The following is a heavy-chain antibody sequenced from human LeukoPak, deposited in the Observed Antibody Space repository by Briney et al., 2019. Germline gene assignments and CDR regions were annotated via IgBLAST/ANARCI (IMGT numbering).Heavy chain of an antibody. V-gene: IGHV4-59*01. CDR2: IYYSGST. CDR3: ARDFRIGGSYAFDI. D-gene: IGHD2-15*01. Sequence: PSETLSLTCTVSGGSISSYYWSWIRQPPGKGLEWIGYIYYSGSTNYNPSLKSRVTISVDTSKNQFSLKLSSVTAADTAVYYCARDFRIGGSYAFDIWGQGTMATVSS. J-gene: IGHJ3*02. CDR1: GGSISSYY.